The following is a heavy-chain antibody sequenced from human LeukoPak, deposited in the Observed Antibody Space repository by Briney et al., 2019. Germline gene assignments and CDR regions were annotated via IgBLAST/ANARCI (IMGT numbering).Heavy chain of an antibody. Sequence: SVKVSCKASGGTFSSYAISWVRQAPGQGLEWMGRIIPIFGTATYAQKFQGRVTITTDESTSTAYMELSSLRSEDTAVYYCARDSTIFGVDRYYYYYMDVWGKGTTVTVSS. CDR1: GGTFSSYA. D-gene: IGHD3-3*01. V-gene: IGHV1-69*05. CDR3: ARDSTIFGVDRYYYYYMDV. CDR2: IIPIFGTA. J-gene: IGHJ6*03.